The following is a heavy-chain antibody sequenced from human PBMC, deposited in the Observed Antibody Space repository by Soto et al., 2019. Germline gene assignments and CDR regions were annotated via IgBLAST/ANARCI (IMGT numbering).Heavy chain of an antibody. Sequence: EVQLVESGGGLVKPGGSLRLSCAASGFTFSSYSMNWVRQAPGEGLEWVSSITTYSTSIYYAASVKGRFTISRDNAKNSLFLQMNSLRAEDTAVYYCARGYGDYIPDAFNIWGQGTMVTGSS. CDR2: ITTYSTSI. D-gene: IGHD4-17*01. V-gene: IGHV3-21*01. J-gene: IGHJ3*02. CDR1: GFTFSSYS. CDR3: ARGYGDYIPDAFNI.